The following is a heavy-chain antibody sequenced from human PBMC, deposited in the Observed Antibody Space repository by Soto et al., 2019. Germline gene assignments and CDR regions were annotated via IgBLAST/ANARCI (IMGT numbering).Heavy chain of an antibody. Sequence: PSETLSLTCAVYGGSFSGYYWSWIRQPPGKGLEWIGEINHSGSTNYNPSLKSRVTISVDTSKNQFSLKLSSVTAADTAVYYCARGRDDYIWGTILAGFDPWGQGTLVTVSS. D-gene: IGHD3-16*01. CDR3: ARGRDDYIWGTILAGFDP. J-gene: IGHJ5*02. V-gene: IGHV4-34*01. CDR1: GGSFSGYY. CDR2: INHSGST.